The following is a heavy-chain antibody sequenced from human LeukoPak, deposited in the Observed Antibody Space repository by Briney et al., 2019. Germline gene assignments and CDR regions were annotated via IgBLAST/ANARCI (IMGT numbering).Heavy chain of an antibody. CDR3: AKEGGCSTTRCLTGGLDV. J-gene: IGHJ6*04. CDR2: IYTGGST. CDR1: GFIVSSNY. D-gene: IGHD2-2*01. V-gene: IGHV3-53*01. Sequence: HPGGSLRLSCAASGFIVSSNYMSWVRQAPGKGLEWVSVIYTGGSTYYPDSVKGRFTISRDNSKNTVYLQMSSLRAEDTAVYYCAKEGGCSTTRCLTGGLDVWGKGTTVTVSS.